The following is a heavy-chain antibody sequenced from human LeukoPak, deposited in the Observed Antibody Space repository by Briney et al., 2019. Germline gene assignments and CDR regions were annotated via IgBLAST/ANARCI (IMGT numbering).Heavy chain of an antibody. D-gene: IGHD3-22*01. J-gene: IGHJ4*02. CDR1: GGSISSGDYY. CDR3: ARGRGFGYYDSSGYGGFDY. Sequence: PSETLSPTCTVSGGSISSGDYYWSWIRQPPGKGLEWIGYIYYSGSTYYNPSLKSRVTISVDTSKNQFSLKLSSVTAADTAVYYCARGRGFGYYDSSGYGGFDYWGQGTLVTVSS. CDR2: IYYSGST. V-gene: IGHV4-30-4*01.